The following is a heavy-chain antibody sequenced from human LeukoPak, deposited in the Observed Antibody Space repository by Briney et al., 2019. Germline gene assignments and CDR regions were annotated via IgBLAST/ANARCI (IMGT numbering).Heavy chain of an antibody. V-gene: IGHV5-51*01. CDR1: GYIFTNYW. CDR3: ARHPQSYDSGWYLFDY. J-gene: IGHJ4*02. Sequence: GESLKISYKGSGYIFTNYWIGWVRQMSGKGLEWMGIIQPGNSETRYSPSFQGQVTISADKSISTAYLQWSSLKASDTALYYCARHPQSYDSGWYLFDYWGQGTLVTVSS. CDR2: IQPGNSET. D-gene: IGHD6-19*01.